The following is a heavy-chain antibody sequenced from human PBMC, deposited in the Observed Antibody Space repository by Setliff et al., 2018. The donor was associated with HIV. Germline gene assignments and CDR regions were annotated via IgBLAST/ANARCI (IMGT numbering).Heavy chain of an antibody. Sequence: PSETLSLTCTVSGVSIGNFYWSWVRKSPGRGLEWIGLIFFTGTTNYNPSLKSRVTISVDTSKNQFSLNLTSVTAADTAVYYCARRGTIWHGVDYHYMDFWGKGTTVTVSS. CDR2: IFFTGTT. D-gene: IGHD2-15*01. CDR1: GVSIGNFY. V-gene: IGHV4-59*08. J-gene: IGHJ6*03. CDR3: ARRGTIWHGVDYHYMDF.